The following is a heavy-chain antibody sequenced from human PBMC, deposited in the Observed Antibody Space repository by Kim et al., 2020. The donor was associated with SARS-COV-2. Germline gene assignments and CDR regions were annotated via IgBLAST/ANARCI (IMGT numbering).Heavy chain of an antibody. D-gene: IGHD6-13*01. Sequence: GGSLRLSCAASGFTFSSYAMSWVRQAPGKGLEWVSVIYSGGSSTYYADSVKGRFTISRDNSKNTLYLQMNSLRAEDTAVYYCAKGPGIEAPWPYYYGMDVWGQGTTVTVSS. CDR3: AKGPGIEAPWPYYYGMDV. V-gene: IGHV3-23*03. J-gene: IGHJ6*02. CDR1: GFTFSSYA. CDR2: IYSGGSST.